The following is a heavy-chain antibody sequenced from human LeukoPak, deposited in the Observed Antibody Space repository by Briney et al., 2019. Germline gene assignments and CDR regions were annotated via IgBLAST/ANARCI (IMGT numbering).Heavy chain of an antibody. V-gene: IGHV1-69*05. CDR1: GCTFSSYA. D-gene: IGHD2-15*01. CDR3: ARELGYCSGGSCYGSGSDAFDI. Sequence: SLKVSCKASGCTFSSYAISWVRQAPGQGLEWMGRIIPIFGTANYAQKFQGRVTITTDESTSTAYMELSSLRSEDTAVYYCARELGYCSGGSCYGSGSDAFDIWGQGTMVTVSS. CDR2: IIPIFGTA. J-gene: IGHJ3*02.